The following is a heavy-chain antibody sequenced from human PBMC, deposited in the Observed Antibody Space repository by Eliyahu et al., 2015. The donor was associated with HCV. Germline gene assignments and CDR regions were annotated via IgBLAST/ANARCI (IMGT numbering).Heavy chain of an antibody. CDR3: ARRTDYYDAFDI. Sequence: QVQLQQWGAGLLKPSETLSLTCAVYGGSFSGYYWSWIRQPPGKGLEWIGEIKPRWSAPYKPPLKSRVTISVDTSKNQFSLKLSSVTAADTAVYYCARRTDYYDAFDIWGQGTMVTVSS. CDR1: GGSFSGYY. CDR2: IKPRWSA. J-gene: IGHJ3*02. D-gene: IGHD3-10*01. V-gene: IGHV4-34*01.